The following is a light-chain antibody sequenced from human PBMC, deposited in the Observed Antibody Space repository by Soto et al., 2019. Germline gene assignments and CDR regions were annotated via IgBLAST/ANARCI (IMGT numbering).Light chain of an antibody. V-gene: IGKV3-15*01. CDR3: QQYNNWPIT. CDR1: QSISSN. CDR2: DAS. Sequence: EIVMTQSPATLSVSPGERATLSCRASQSISSNLAWYQHKPGQAPRLLIYDASTRATGIPARFSGGGSGTEFTLTISSLQSEDFAVYHCQQYNNWPITFGQGTRLEIK. J-gene: IGKJ5*01.